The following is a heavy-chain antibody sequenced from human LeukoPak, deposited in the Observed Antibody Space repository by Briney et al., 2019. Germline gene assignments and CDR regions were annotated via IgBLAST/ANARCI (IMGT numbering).Heavy chain of an antibody. J-gene: IGHJ4*02. CDR3: ARRGYCGGDCYSDY. Sequence: GESLKISFKGSGYGFATYWIGWERQMPGKGREWMGIIYPGDSDTRYSPSFQGQVTISADKSISTAFLQWSSLKASDTAMYYCARRGYCGGDCYSDYWGQGTLVTVSS. V-gene: IGHV5-51*01. D-gene: IGHD2-21*01. CDR1: GYGFATYW. CDR2: IYPGDSDT.